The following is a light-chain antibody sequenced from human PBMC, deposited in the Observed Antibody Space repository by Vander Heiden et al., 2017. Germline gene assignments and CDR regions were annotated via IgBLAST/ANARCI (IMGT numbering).Light chain of an antibody. Sequence: DVQMTQSPFSLPASVGDRVSISCRSSQSIDNHLNWYQQKPGQAPNLLIYGASNLLSGVPSRFSGSGSGTDFTLTISSLQPEDFATYFCQQSYSRPRTFGQGTKVEIK. J-gene: IGKJ1*01. V-gene: IGKV1-39*01. CDR1: QSIDNH. CDR2: GAS. CDR3: QQSYSRPRT.